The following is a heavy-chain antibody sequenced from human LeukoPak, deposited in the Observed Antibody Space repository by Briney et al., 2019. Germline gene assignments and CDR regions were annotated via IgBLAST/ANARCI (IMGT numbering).Heavy chain of an antibody. Sequence: GGSLRLSCTGSGFTLSSYEMSWIRQAPGKGLEWVSSIDYSGDSPYYADSVKGRFTMSRDNSKNIVYLQLSTLRPEDTALYYCTRNSGWYGISWGQGTQVTVSS. CDR2: IDYSGDSP. D-gene: IGHD6-19*01. J-gene: IGHJ4*02. CDR1: GFTLSSYE. V-gene: IGHV3-23*01. CDR3: TRNSGWYGIS.